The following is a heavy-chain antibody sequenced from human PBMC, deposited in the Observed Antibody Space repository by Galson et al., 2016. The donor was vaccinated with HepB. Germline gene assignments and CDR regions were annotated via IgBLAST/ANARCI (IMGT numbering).Heavy chain of an antibody. V-gene: IGHV3-15*01. CDR2: IKSKTDGETT. CDR3: TTGHCRTSGCYGDY. Sequence: SLILSCAASGFTFSNAWMSWGRQAPGKGPEWVGRIKSKTDGETTDYAAPVKGRFTISRDDSKNPLSLQMNSLKTEDTAVYYCTTGHCRTSGCYGDYWGQGTLVTVSS. CDR1: GFTFSNAW. D-gene: IGHD2-2*01. J-gene: IGHJ4*02.